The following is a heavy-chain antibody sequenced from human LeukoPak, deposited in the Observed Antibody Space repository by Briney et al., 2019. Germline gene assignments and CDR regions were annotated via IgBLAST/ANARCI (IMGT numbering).Heavy chain of an antibody. CDR2: IYYSGST. CDR3: ARHSYYDSSGYLDY. D-gene: IGHD3-22*01. CDR1: GGSISSYY. J-gene: IGHJ4*02. V-gene: IGHV4-59*08. Sequence: PSETLSLTCTVSGGSISSYYWSWIRQPPGKGLEWIGYIYYSGSTNYNPSLKSRVTISVDTSKNQFSLKLSSVTAADTAVYYCARHSYYDSSGYLDYWGQGTLVTVSS.